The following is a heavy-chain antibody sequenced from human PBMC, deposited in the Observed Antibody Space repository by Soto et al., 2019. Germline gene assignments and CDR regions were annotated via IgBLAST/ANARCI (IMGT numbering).Heavy chain of an antibody. D-gene: IGHD3-22*01. Sequence: QVQLQESGPGLVKPSGTLSLTCAVSGGSISSSNWWSWVRQPPGKGLEWIGEIYHSGSTNYNPSQQGRVSIAVDKSKNQFSMKLSSVTTGDTAVYYCARDGGPMYYYDSGGYYYYGMDVWGQGTTVTVSS. CDR1: GGSISSSNW. V-gene: IGHV4-4*02. J-gene: IGHJ6*02. CDR2: IYHSGST. CDR3: ARDGGPMYYYDSGGYYYYGMDV.